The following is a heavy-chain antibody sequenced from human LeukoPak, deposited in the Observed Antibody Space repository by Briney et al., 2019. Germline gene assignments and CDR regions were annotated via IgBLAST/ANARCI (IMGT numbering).Heavy chain of an antibody. CDR2: IIPICGPP. Sequence: SVKVSCKASGGTFSNYAISWVRQAPGQGLEWLGGIIPICGPPNTAQKFQGRVTITADESTSTVHMELSSLTSEDTAMSYCARDRSSGTFDSFGIWGPGTMVTVSS. V-gene: IGHV1-69*01. J-gene: IGHJ3*02. CDR3: ARDRSSGTFDSFGI. D-gene: IGHD1-26*01. CDR1: GGTFSNYA.